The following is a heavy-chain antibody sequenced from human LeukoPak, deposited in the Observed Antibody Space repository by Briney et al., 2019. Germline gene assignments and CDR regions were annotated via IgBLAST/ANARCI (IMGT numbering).Heavy chain of an antibody. V-gene: IGHV3-48*01. CDR3: AGGDYDSSAY. CDR2: ITSSSSTI. CDR1: GFTFSSYS. D-gene: IGHD3-22*01. J-gene: IGHJ4*02. Sequence: GGSLILSCAASGFTFSSYSMNWVRQAPGKGLEWVSYITSSSSTIYYADSVKGRFTISRDNAKNSLYLQMNSLRAEDTAVYYCAGGDYDSSAYWGQGTLVPVPS.